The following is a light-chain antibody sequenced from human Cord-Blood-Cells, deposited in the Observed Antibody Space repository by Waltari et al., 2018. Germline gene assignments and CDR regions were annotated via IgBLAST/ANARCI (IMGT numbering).Light chain of an antibody. CDR3: SSYTSSSTWV. CDR1: SSDVGGYNY. V-gene: IGLV2-14*03. Sequence: QSALTQPASVSGSPGQSITISCTGTSSDVGGYNYVSWYQQHPGKAPKLMIYYVSNRPSGVFNLFSGSKSGNTASLTISGLQAEDEADYYCSSYTSSSTWVFGGGTKLTVL. J-gene: IGLJ3*02. CDR2: YVS.